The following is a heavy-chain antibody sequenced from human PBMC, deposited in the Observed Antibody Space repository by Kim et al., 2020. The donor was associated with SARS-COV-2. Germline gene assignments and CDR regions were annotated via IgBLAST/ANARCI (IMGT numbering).Heavy chain of an antibody. CDR3: AKGGVNLGDY. CDR2: ST. Sequence: STSNPEYVKCRFTITRDNSKNTPSLQMNSLRVEDTDVYYCAKGGVNLGDYWGQGTLVTVSS. J-gene: IGHJ4*02. D-gene: IGHD1-26*01. V-gene: IGHV3-23*01.